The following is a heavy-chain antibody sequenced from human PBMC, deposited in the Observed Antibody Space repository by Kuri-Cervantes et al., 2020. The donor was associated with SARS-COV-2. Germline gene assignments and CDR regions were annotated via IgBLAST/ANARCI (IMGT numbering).Heavy chain of an antibody. Sequence: GVSLRRSCPASAFTFATYSINCVRPAPGKGLGWVSYISSRRSTIYYADSVKGRFTIARNNSKNSLYLKITSLRAAATTVYYCARASRGHIVVAPDARASEVHPGNCCLDHWGHGTLVTVSS. CDR1: AFTFATYS. D-gene: IGHD2-2*01. CDR3: ARASRGHIVVAPDARASEVHPGNCCLDH. CDR2: ISSRRSTI. J-gene: IGHJ5*02. V-gene: IGHV3-48*04.